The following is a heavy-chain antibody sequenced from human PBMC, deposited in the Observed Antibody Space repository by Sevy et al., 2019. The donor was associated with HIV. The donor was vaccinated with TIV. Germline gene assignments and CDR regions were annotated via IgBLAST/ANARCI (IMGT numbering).Heavy chain of an antibody. CDR2: INHSGST. D-gene: IGHD6-13*01. V-gene: IGHV4-34*01. CDR3: ARAGYSSSSPSYFDY. CDR1: GGSFSGYY. J-gene: IGHJ4*02. Sequence: SETLSLTCAVYGGSFSGYYWSWIRQPPGKGLEWIGEINHSGSTNYNPSLKSRVTISVDKSKNQFSLKLSSVTAADTAVYYGARAGYSSSSPSYFDYWGQGTLVTVSS.